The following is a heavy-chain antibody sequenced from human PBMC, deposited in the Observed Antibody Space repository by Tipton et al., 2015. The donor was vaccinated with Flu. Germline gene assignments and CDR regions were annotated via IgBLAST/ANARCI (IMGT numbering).Heavy chain of an antibody. Sequence: LSLTCAASGFTFDDYAMHWVRQAPGKGLEWVSGISWNSGSIGYADSVKGRFTISRDNAKNSLYLQMNSLRAEDTALYYCAKDIGSGSSFFGDWGQGTLVTVSS. V-gene: IGHV3-9*01. D-gene: IGHD3-10*01. CDR2: ISWNSGSI. J-gene: IGHJ4*02. CDR1: GFTFDDYA. CDR3: AKDIGSGSSFFGD.